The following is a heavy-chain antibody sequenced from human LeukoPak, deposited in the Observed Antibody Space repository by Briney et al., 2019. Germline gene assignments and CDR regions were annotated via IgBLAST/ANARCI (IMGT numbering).Heavy chain of an antibody. J-gene: IGHJ4*02. Sequence: PGRSLRLSCAASGFTFDDYAMPWVRQAPGKGLEWVSGISWNSGSIGYADSVKGRFTISRDNAKNSLYLQMNSLRAEDTALYYCAKGHRGGYDYLIGPIDYWGQGTLVTVSS. V-gene: IGHV3-9*01. D-gene: IGHD5-12*01. CDR1: GFTFDDYA. CDR3: AKGHRGGYDYLIGPIDY. CDR2: ISWNSGSI.